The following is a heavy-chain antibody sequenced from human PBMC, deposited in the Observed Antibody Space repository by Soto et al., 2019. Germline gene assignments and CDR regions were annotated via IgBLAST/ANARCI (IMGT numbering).Heavy chain of an antibody. V-gene: IGHV3-53*01. J-gene: IGHJ5*02. CDR3: ARAYGGNPALFDP. D-gene: IGHD2-15*01. Sequence: EVQLVEAGGGLIQPGGSLRLSCAASGFTVSSDYMSWVRQAPGKGLEWVSVSYTSGSTYYADSVKGRFTFSRDNSKNTLYLQMHSLRAEDTAVYYCARAYGGNPALFDPWGQGTLVTVSS. CDR1: GFTVSSDY. CDR2: SYTSGST.